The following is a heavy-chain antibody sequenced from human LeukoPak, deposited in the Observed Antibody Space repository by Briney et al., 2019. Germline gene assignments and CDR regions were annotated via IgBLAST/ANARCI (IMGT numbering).Heavy chain of an antibody. CDR2: INHRGDT. J-gene: IGHJ4*02. CDR3: ARGPTISETGYFDY. Sequence: SETLSLTCAVYGGSFSTYYWSWIRQSPGKGLEWIAEINHRGDTNYNPSVESRVTISVDTSKNQFSLKVRSLTAADTAVYYCARGPTISETGYFDYWGQGTLVTVSS. CDR1: GGSFSTYY. V-gene: IGHV4-34*01. D-gene: IGHD7-27*01.